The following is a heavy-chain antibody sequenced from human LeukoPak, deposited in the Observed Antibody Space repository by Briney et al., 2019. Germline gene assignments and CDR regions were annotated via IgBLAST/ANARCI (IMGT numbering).Heavy chain of an antibody. V-gene: IGHV3-64*01. CDR1: GFTFSSYA. Sequence: GGSLRLSCAASGFTFSSYAMHWVRQAPGKGLEYVSAISSNGGSTYYANSVKGRFTISRDNSKNTLYLQMGSLRAEDMAVYYCARGYSSSDYWGQGTLVTVSS. CDR3: ARGYSSSDY. J-gene: IGHJ4*02. CDR2: ISSNGGST. D-gene: IGHD6-13*01.